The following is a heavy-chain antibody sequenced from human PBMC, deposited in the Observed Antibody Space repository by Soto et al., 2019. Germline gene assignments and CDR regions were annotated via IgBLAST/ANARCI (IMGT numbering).Heavy chain of an antibody. CDR3: ANLGGC. CDR1: GCSFSSYA. V-gene: IGHV3-23*01. CDR2: ISGSGGRT. Sequence: GVSLRLSGAASGCSFSSYAMSWVRQAPGKGLEWVSAISGSGGRTYYADSVKGRFTISRDNSKNTLYLQMNSLRAEDTAVYYCANLGGCWGQRSLVTVSS. D-gene: IGHD3-10*01. J-gene: IGHJ4*02.